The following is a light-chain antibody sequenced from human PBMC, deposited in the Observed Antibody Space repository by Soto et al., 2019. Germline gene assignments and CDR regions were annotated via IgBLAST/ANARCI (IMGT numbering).Light chain of an antibody. CDR1: SSDVGGYNS. J-gene: IGLJ2*01. Sequence: QSALTQPPSASGSPRQSVTISCTGTSSDVGGYNSVSWYQQHPGKAPKLMIYEVSKRPSGVPVRFSGSKSGNTASLTVSGLQAEDEADYYCSSFAGSDNVVFGGGTKLTVL. V-gene: IGLV2-8*01. CDR2: EVS. CDR3: SSFAGSDNVV.